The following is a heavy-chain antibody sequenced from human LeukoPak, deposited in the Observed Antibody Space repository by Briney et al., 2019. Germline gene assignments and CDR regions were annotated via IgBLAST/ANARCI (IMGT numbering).Heavy chain of an antibody. CDR3: ARQLGYCSGASCLYYFDY. CDR1: GYSFTNYW. J-gene: IGHJ4*02. D-gene: IGHD2-15*01. V-gene: IGHV5-51*01. Sequence: HGESLKISCKGSGYSFTNYWIGWVRQMPGKGLEWMGIIYPGDSDTRYSPSFQGQVTISADKSISTAYLQWSSLKAADTAMYYCARQLGYCSGASCLYYFDYWGQGTLVTVSS. CDR2: IYPGDSDT.